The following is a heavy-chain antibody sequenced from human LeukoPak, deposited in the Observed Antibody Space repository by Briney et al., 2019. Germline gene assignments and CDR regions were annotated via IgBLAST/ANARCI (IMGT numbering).Heavy chain of an antibody. V-gene: IGHV3-21*01. CDR3: ARDHDYGDYALGY. CDR1: GFTFSSCS. J-gene: IGHJ4*02. D-gene: IGHD4-17*01. CDR2: ISSSSSYI. Sequence: GGSLRLSCAASGFTFSSCSMNWVRQAPGKGLEWVSSISSSSSYIYYADSVKGRFTISRDNAKNSLYLQMNSLRAEDTAVYYCARDHDYGDYALGYWGQGTLVTVSS.